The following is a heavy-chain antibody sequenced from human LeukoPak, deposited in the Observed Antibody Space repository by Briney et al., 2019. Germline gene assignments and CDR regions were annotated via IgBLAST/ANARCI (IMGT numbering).Heavy chain of an antibody. CDR3: ARLGGFGELLIFDY. D-gene: IGHD3-10*01. Sequence: SETLSLTCAVYGGSFSGYYWSWLRQPPGKGLEWIGEINHSGSTNYNPSLKSRVTISVDTSKNQFSLKLSSVTAADTAVYYCARLGGFGELLIFDYWGQGTLVTVSS. CDR1: GGSFSGYY. CDR2: INHSGST. J-gene: IGHJ4*02. V-gene: IGHV4-34*01.